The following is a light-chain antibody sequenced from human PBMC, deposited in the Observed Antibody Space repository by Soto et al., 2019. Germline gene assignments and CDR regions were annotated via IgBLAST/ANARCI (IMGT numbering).Light chain of an antibody. V-gene: IGKV3-20*01. CDR2: GAS. CDR3: QQFGTSRWT. J-gene: IGKJ1*01. Sequence: ETVLTQSPGTLSLSPGERATLSCRASQSVSSSSFAWYQQKPGQAPRLLLYGASNSAIGIPDRFSGTGSGTDFTLTISRLEREDFAVYYCQQFGTSRWTFGQGTKAELK. CDR1: QSVSSSS.